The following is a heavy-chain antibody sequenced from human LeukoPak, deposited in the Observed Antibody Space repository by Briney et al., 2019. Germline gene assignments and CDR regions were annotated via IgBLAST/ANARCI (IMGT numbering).Heavy chain of an antibody. CDR2: IYYSGST. V-gene: IGHV4-39*01. J-gene: IGHJ4*02. CDR1: GGSISSRTYY. Sequence: PSETLSLTCTVSGGSISSRTYYWGWIRPPPGKGLEWIASIYYSGSTYYNPSLKSRVTISIDTSKNQFSLKLSSVTAADTAVYYCARLVGAATDPFDYWGQGTLVTVSS. CDR3: ARLVGAATDPFDY. D-gene: IGHD1-26*01.